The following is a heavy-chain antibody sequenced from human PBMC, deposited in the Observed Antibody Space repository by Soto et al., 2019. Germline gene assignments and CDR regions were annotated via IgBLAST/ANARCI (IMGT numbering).Heavy chain of an antibody. D-gene: IGHD6-19*01. CDR2: IYYSGST. CDR3: ARDPIAVAHYYYYGMDV. V-gene: IGHV4-31*03. J-gene: IGHJ6*02. CDR1: GGSISSGGYY. Sequence: QVQLQESGPGLVKPSQTLSLTCTVSGGSISSGGYYWSWIRQHPGKGLEWIGYIYYSGSTYYNPSLKSRVTISVDTSKNQFSLKLSSVTAADTAVYYCARDPIAVAHYYYYGMDVWGQGTTVTVSS.